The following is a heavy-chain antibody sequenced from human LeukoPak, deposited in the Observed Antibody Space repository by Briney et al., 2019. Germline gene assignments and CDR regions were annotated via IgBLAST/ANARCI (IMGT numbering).Heavy chain of an antibody. Sequence: PSETLSLTCTVSGGSISSYYWSWIWHPPGTGQEWKGYIYYSGSTNYNPSLKRRVTISVDASNNQFSLKLSSVTAADTAVYYCARHRWQWPWLGTRGPWFDPWGQGTLVAVSS. J-gene: IGHJ5*02. D-gene: IGHD6-19*01. CDR2: IYYSGST. CDR1: GGSISSYY. CDR3: ARHRWQWPWLGTRGPWFDP. V-gene: IGHV4-59*08.